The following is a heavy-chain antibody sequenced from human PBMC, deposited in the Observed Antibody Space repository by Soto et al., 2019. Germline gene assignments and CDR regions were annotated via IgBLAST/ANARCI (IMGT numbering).Heavy chain of an antibody. CDR1: GGSISSSSYY. CDR3: AKGGSGSYSNAFDI. J-gene: IGHJ3*02. D-gene: IGHD3-10*01. V-gene: IGHV4-39*01. CDR2: IYYSGST. Sequence: SETLSLTCTVSGGSISSSSYYCGWIRQPPGKGLEWIGSIYYSGSTYYNPSLKSRVTISVDTSKNQFSLKLSSVTAADTAVYYCAKGGSGSYSNAFDIWGQGTMVTVSS.